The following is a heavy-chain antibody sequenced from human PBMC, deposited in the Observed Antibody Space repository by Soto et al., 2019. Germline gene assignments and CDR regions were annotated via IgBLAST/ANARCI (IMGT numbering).Heavy chain of an antibody. J-gene: IGHJ4*02. V-gene: IGHV3-23*01. CDR1: GFTFSIYA. CDR3: AKDDFTDRGDDYFDY. D-gene: IGHD2-21*02. Sequence: GGSLRLSCAASGFTFSIYALSWVRQGPGKGLEWVSGISGSGDSKHYSDSLMGRFTISRDNSKNTLYLQMNSLRAEDTVVYYCAKDDFTDRGDDYFDYWGPGTLVTVSS. CDR2: ISGSGDSK.